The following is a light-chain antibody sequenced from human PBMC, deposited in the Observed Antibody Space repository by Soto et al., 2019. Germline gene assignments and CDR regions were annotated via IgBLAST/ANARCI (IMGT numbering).Light chain of an antibody. Sequence: IVLTQSPVTLAVSPGESAVLSCRASQSVSTSLAWYQHKPGQAPRLFIYDASKRAPGIPARFTGSGSGAHLTLTISSLEPEDIAVYYCQVRDVWPSFGQGTK. J-gene: IGKJ1*01. CDR1: QSVSTS. CDR2: DAS. V-gene: IGKV3-11*01. CDR3: QVRDVWPS.